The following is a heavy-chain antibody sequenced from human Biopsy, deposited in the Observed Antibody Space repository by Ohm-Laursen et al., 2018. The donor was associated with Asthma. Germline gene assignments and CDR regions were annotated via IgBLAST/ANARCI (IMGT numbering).Heavy chain of an antibody. CDR2: INPVFGST. V-gene: IGHV1-69*13. Sequence: AASVKVSCKSLGGTFNTYVIGWVRQAPGQGLEWIGGINPVFGSTTYPQKFQDRVTITADDSMSTAYMELSSLRSEDAAVYYCARKAGSCISRTCYSLDFWGQGTLVTVSS. CDR1: GGTFNTYV. J-gene: IGHJ4*02. CDR3: ARKAGSCISRTCYSLDF. D-gene: IGHD2-2*01.